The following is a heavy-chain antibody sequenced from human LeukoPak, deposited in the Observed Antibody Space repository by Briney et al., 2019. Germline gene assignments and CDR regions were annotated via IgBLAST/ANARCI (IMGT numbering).Heavy chain of an antibody. J-gene: IGHJ4*02. D-gene: IGHD1-14*01. CDR2: ISSSSDAI. CDR3: ARDPPRRYDY. V-gene: IGHV3-48*01. CDR1: GFTFSSYS. Sequence: SGGSLRLSCAASGFTFSSYSMNWVRQAPGKGLEWVSYISSSSDAIYYADSVKGRITISRDNAKNSLYLQMNSLRAEDTAVYYCARDPPRRYDYWGQGTLVTVSS.